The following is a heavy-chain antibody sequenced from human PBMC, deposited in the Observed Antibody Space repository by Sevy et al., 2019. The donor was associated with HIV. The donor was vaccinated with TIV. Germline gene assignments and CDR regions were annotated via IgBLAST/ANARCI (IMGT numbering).Heavy chain of an antibody. CDR3: ARGIAAADY. Sequence: SETLSLTYTVSGGSISSYYWSWIRQPPGKGLEWIGYIYYSGSTNYNPSLKSRVTISVDTSKNQFSLKLSSVTAADTAVYYCARGIAAADYWGQGTLVTVSS. V-gene: IGHV4-59*01. CDR1: GGSISSYY. J-gene: IGHJ4*02. CDR2: IYYSGST. D-gene: IGHD6-13*01.